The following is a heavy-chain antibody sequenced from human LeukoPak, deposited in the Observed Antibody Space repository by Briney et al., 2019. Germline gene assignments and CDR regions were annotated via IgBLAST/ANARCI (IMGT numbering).Heavy chain of an antibody. Sequence: SETLSLTCTVSSGSISSYYWSWIRQPPGKGLEWIGYIYYSGSTNYNPSLKSRVTISVDTSKNQFSLKMTSVTAADTAMYYCARLRTAAAGMDYWGQGTLVTVSS. J-gene: IGHJ4*02. CDR1: SGSISSYY. V-gene: IGHV4-59*01. CDR3: ARLRTAAAGMDY. CDR2: IYYSGST. D-gene: IGHD6-13*01.